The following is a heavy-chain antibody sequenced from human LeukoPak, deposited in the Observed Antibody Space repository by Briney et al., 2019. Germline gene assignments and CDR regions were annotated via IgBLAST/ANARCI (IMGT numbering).Heavy chain of an antibody. J-gene: IGHJ6*02. CDR2: ISGSGGST. CDR3: AKWRVEYSGYESSFYYYYGMDV. V-gene: IGHV3-23*01. D-gene: IGHD5-12*01. Sequence: GGSLRLSCAASGFTFSSYAMSWVRQAPGKGLEWVSAISGSGGSTYYADSVKGRFTISRDNSKNTLYLQMDSLRAEDTAVYYCAKWRVEYSGYESSFYYYYGMDVWGQGTTVTVSS. CDR1: GFTFSSYA.